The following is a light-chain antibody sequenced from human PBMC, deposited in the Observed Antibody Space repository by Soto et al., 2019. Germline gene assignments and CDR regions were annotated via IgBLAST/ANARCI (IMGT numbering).Light chain of an antibody. CDR2: EVS. V-gene: IGLV2-8*01. J-gene: IGLJ1*01. CDR1: SSDVGAYNY. CDR3: SSYAGSNTFDA. Sequence: QSVLTQPPSASGSPGQSVTISCTGTSSDVGAYNYVSWYQQHPGKAPKLMIYEVSKRPSGVPDRFSGSKSGNTASLTVSGLQAEDEADYYCSSYAGSNTFDAFGTGTRSPS.